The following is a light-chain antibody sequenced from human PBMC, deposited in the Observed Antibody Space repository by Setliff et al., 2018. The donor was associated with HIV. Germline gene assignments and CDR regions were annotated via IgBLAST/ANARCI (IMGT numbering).Light chain of an antibody. Sequence: DTVLTQSPGTLSLSPGQRATLSCRASQSVRSNFLAWFQQKPGQAPRPLIYGASTRATGIPDRFSGSGSGTDSTLTIRRLEPEDFAVYYCQQYDTTPFTFGPGTKVDIK. CDR1: QSVRSNF. CDR3: QQYDTTPFT. V-gene: IGKV3-20*01. J-gene: IGKJ3*01. CDR2: GAS.